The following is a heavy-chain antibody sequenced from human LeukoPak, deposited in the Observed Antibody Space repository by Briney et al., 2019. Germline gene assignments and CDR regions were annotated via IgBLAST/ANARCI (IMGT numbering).Heavy chain of an antibody. CDR1: GFTFSKYW. V-gene: IGHV3-53*01. J-gene: IGHJ4*02. CDR2: IYSGGST. Sequence: GGSLRLSCAASGFTFSKYWMTWVRQAPGKGLEWVSVIYSGGSTYYADSVKGRFTISRDNSKDTLYLQMNSLRAEDTAVYYCARDAYRGYTYGYDYWGQGTLVTVSS. CDR3: ARDAYRGYTYGYDY. D-gene: IGHD5-18*01.